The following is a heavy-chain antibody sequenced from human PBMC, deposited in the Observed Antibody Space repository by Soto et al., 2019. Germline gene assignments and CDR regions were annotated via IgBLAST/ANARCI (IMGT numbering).Heavy chain of an antibody. J-gene: IGHJ3*02. CDR2: IYHSGNT. CDR1: GGSISSGGYY. Sequence: SETLSLTCIVSGGSISSGGYYGIWIPQLPGKDLEWIGYIYHSGNTYSNPSLKSRLTISVATSQIHLQLKLTSVTDADTAVYSCVRVGISSSDAFDIWGQGTMVTVSS. D-gene: IGHD6-6*01. CDR3: VRVGISSSDAFDI. V-gene: IGHV4-31*03.